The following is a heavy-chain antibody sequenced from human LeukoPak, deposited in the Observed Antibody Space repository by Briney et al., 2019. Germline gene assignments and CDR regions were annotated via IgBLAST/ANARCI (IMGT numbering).Heavy chain of an antibody. D-gene: IGHD3-10*01. CDR1: GFTFTDSY. J-gene: IGHJ4*02. CDR2: ISGSGGDT. Sequence: PGGSLRLSCAASGFTFTDSYMTWVRQAPGKGLEWLSYISGSGGDTNYADSVRGRFTISRDNAKNSLYLQMNSLRAEDTAVYYCARDRAYYYGSGSYTEGYWGQGTLVTVSS. CDR3: ARDRAYYYGSGSYTEGY. V-gene: IGHV3-11*06.